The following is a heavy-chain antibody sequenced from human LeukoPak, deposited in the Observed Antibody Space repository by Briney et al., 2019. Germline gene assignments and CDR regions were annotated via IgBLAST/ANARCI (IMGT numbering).Heavy chain of an antibody. J-gene: IGHJ4*02. Sequence: QPGGSLRLSCAASGFTFSNYWMSWVRQAPGKGLEWVANIKQDGSEKYYVDSVKGRFTISRDSAKNSLFLQMNSLRAEDTAVYYCATKLPAAGRGFDYWGQGTLVTVSS. CDR1: GFTFSNYW. CDR3: ATKLPAAGRGFDY. V-gene: IGHV3-7*03. D-gene: IGHD6-13*01. CDR2: IKQDGSEK.